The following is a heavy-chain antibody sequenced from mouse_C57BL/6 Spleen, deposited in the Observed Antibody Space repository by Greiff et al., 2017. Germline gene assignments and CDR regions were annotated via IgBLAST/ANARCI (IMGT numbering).Heavy chain of an antibody. CDR3: AGSGNYFFAY. CDR1: GYTFTSYW. CDR2: IHPNSGST. J-gene: IGHJ3*01. Sequence: QVQLQQPGAELVKPGASGKCSGKASGYTFTSYWSHGGKRRPGQGLEGFGMIHPNSGSTNYNEKFKSKATLTVDKSSGTAYMQLSSLTSEDSAVYYCAGSGNYFFAYWGQGTLVTVSA. D-gene: IGHD2-1*01. V-gene: IGHV1-64*01.